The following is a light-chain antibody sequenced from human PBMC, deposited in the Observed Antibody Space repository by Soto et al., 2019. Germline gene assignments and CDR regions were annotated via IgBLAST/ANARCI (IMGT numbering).Light chain of an antibody. V-gene: IGKV1-17*01. CDR3: QQYNSYWT. CDR1: QSISSY. CDR2: AES. J-gene: IGKJ1*01. Sequence: DIQMTQSPSSLSASVGDRVTITCRASQSISSYLNWYQQKPGKAPKRLIYAESSLQSGDPSRFSGRGSGTESTLTISSLQPDDFATYYXQQYNSYWTFGQGTKVDIK.